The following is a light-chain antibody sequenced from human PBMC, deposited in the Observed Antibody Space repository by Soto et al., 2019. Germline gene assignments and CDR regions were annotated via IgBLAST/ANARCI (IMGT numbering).Light chain of an antibody. CDR2: AAS. CDR3: KQSYTXSWT. Sequence: DIQMTQAPSSLSASVGDRVTLTCRASQSVAGYLNWYQQKPGGAPNLLIYAASTLQSGVPSRLSGSGSGTDLKLTISSLQPEDVATYYCKQSYTXSWTCGPWTKV. CDR1: QSVAGY. V-gene: IGKV1-39*01. J-gene: IGKJ1*01.